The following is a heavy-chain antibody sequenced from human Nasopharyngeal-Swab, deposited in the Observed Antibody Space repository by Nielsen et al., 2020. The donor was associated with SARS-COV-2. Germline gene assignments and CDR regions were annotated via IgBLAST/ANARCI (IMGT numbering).Heavy chain of an antibody. D-gene: IGHD3-10*01. CDR2: ISWNSGSI. CDR1: GFTFDDYA. J-gene: IGHJ4*02. V-gene: IGHV3-9*01. CDR3: ASYSSYYYGSGNDY. Sequence: SLKISCAASGFTFDDYAMHWVRQAPGKGLEWVSGISWNSGSIGYADSVKGRFTISRDNAKNSLYLQMNSLRAEDTALYYCASYSSYYYGSGNDYWGQGTLVTVS.